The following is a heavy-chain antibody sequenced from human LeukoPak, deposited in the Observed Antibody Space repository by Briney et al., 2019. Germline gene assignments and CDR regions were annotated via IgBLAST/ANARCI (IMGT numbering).Heavy chain of an antibody. CDR1: GFTVSNNY. D-gene: IGHD4/OR15-4a*01. V-gene: IGHV3-66*02. J-gene: IGHJ5*02. CDR2: IYSGGDT. Sequence: GGSLRLSCAASGFTVSNNYMTWVRQAPGKGLEWVSIIYSGGDTYYADSVRGRFTISRDNSKNTLYLQMNSLRPEDTAVYYCASTSGSRSNYFDPWGQGTLVTVSS. CDR3: ASTSGSRSNYFDP.